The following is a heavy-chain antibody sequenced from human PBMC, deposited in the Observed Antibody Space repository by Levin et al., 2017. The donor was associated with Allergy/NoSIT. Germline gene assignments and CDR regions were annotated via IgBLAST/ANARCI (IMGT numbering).Heavy chain of an antibody. J-gene: IGHJ4*02. V-gene: IGHV3-21*01. CDR1: GFTFSSYS. CDR3: ARYPGQGGNSGY. CDR2: ISSSSSYI. Sequence: GGSLRLSCAASGFTFSSYSMNWVRQAPGKGLEWVSSISSSSSYIYYADSVKGRFTISRDNAKNSLYLQMNSLRAEDTAVYYCARYPGQGGNSGYWGQGTLVTVSS. D-gene: IGHD4-23*01.